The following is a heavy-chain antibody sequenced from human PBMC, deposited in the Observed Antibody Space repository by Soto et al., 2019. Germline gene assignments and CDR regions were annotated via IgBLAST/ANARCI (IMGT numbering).Heavy chain of an antibody. Sequence: GGSLRLSCAASGFTFSSYWMHWVRQAPGKGLVWVSRINSDGSSTSYADSVKGRFTISRDNAKNTLYLQMNSLRAEDTAVYYCARELRGSSSRKSLYYYYGMDVWGQGTTVTVSS. J-gene: IGHJ6*02. CDR2: INSDGSST. D-gene: IGHD6-6*01. V-gene: IGHV3-74*01. CDR1: GFTFSSYW. CDR3: ARELRGSSSRKSLYYYYGMDV.